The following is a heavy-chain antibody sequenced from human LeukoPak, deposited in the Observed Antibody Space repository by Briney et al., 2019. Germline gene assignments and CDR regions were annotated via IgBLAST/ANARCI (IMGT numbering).Heavy chain of an antibody. Sequence: GASVKVSCKASGYTFSNFGFSWVRQAPGQGLEWMGWINPNTGDTKYSQKFQASVTMTRDTSITTAYLELNRLRYDDTAVYYCVRSGDGYKYNYWGQGTLVTVSS. CDR3: VRSGDGYKYNY. CDR1: GYTFSNFG. V-gene: IGHV1-2*02. J-gene: IGHJ4*02. CDR2: INPNTGDT. D-gene: IGHD5-24*01.